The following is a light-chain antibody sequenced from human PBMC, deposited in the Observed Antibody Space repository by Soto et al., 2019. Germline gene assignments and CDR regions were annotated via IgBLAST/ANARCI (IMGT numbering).Light chain of an antibody. CDR2: DVS. J-gene: IGLJ1*01. CDR3: SSYTSSNTYV. CDR1: SSDVGGYNY. V-gene: IGLV2-14*03. Sequence: QSALTQPASVSGSPGQSIAISCTGTSSDVGGYNYVSWYQHHPGKVHQIMIYDVSSRPSGVSDRFSGSKSGNTASLTISVLQAEDEADYYCSSYTSSNTYVFGTGTKVTVL.